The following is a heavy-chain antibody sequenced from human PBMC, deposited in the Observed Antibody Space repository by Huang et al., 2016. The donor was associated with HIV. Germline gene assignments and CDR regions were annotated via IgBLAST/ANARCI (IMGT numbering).Heavy chain of an antibody. CDR3: ARGDHSGGWSNWFDP. CDR1: GGSISGYS. D-gene: IGHD6-19*01. V-gene: IGHV4-34*02. Sequence: QVQLQQWGAGLLKPSETLSLTCALYGGSISGYSWGWIRKSPGKGLEWVAEINYSGTPNDTPSLKSRVSISVDTSTNNFSLELRSVTAADTAVYFCARGDHSGGWSNWFDPWGQGTLVTVSS. J-gene: IGHJ5*02. CDR2: INYSGTP.